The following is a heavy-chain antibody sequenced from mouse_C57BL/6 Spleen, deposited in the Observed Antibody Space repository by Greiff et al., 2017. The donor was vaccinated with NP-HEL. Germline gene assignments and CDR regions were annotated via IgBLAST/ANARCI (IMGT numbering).Heavy chain of an antibody. V-gene: IGHV5-12*01. CDR3: ARHRLEGYFDY. CDR2: ISNGGGSP. Sequence: EVKLVESGGGLVQPGGSLKLSCAASGFTFSDYYMYWVRQTPEKRLEWVAYISNGGGSPYNQDTDKGRFTISRDNAKNNLYLQMSLLKSEDTAMYYCARHRLEGYFDYWGQGTTLTVSS. J-gene: IGHJ2*01. CDR1: GFTFSDYY.